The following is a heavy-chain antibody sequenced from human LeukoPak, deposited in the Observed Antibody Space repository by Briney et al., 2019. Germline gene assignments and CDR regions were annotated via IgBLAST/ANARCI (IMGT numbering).Heavy chain of an antibody. Sequence: SETLSLTCTVSGGSISSSSYYWGWLRQPPGKGLEWIGNIYYSGSTYYNPSLKSRVTISVDTSKNQFSLKLSSVTAADTAVYYCARQGSGWYDYFDYWGQGTLVTVSS. CDR1: GGSISSSSYY. D-gene: IGHD6-19*01. J-gene: IGHJ4*02. V-gene: IGHV4-39*01. CDR2: IYYSGST. CDR3: ARQGSGWYDYFDY.